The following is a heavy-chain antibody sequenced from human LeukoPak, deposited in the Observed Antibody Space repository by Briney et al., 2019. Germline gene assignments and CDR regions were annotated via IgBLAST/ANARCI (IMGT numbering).Heavy chain of an antibody. CDR1: GYTFTNYA. CDR2: ITAGNGNT. Sequence: ASVKVSCKASGYTFTNYALHWVRQAPGQRPEWVGWITAGNGNTKYSQNFQGRVTITRDTSASTAYMELSSLRSEDTAVYYCASLLGVRGVIRYYFDYWGQGTLVTVSS. D-gene: IGHD3-10*01. CDR3: ASLLGVRGVIRYYFDY. V-gene: IGHV1-3*01. J-gene: IGHJ4*02.